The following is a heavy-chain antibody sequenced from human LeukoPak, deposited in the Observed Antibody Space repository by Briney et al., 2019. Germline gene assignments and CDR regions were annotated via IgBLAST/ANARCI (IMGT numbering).Heavy chain of an antibody. D-gene: IGHD4-17*01. CDR2: INPNSGGT. CDR1: GYTFTGYY. V-gene: IGHV1-2*04. Sequence: AAVKVSCKASGYTFTGYYMHWVRQAPGQGLEWMGWINPNSGGTNYAQKFQGWVTMTRDTSISTAYMELSRLRSDDTAVYYCARAGDYGDYFDYWGQGTLVTVAS. CDR3: ARAGDYGDYFDY. J-gene: IGHJ4*02.